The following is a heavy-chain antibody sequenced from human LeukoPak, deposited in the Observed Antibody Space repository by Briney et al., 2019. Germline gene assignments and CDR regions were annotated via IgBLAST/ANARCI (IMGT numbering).Heavy chain of an antibody. Sequence: PSETLSLTCAVYGGSFSGYYWSWICQPPGKGLEWIGEINHSGSTNYNPSLKSRVTISVDTSKNQFSLKLSSVTAADTAVYYCARLYCGGDCYDYFDYWGQGTLVTVSS. V-gene: IGHV4-34*01. D-gene: IGHD2-21*01. CDR3: ARLYCGGDCYDYFDY. CDR1: GGSFSGYY. CDR2: INHSGST. J-gene: IGHJ4*02.